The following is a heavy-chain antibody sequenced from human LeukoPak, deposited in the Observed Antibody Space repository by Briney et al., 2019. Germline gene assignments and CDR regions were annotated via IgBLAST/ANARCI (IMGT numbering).Heavy chain of an antibody. V-gene: IGHV3-21*01. CDR3: AREANLGLGY. J-gene: IGHJ4*02. Sequence: GGSLRLSCAASGFTFSSYSMNWVRRAPGKGLEWVSSISSSNSYIYYADSVKGRFTISRDNAKNSLYLQMNSLRAEDTAVYYCAREANLGLGYWGQGTLVTVSS. CDR2: ISSSNSYI. CDR1: GFTFSSYS.